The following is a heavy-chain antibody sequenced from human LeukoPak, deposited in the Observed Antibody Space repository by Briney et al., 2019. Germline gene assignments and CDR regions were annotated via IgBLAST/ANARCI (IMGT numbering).Heavy chain of an antibody. CDR3: ARGYSSGSSGPLGYFQH. V-gene: IGHV1-69*13. D-gene: IGHD6-19*01. CDR2: IIPIFGTA. Sequence: SVKVSCKASGGTFSSYAISWVRQAPGQGLEWMGGIIPIFGTANYAQKFQGRVTITADESTSTAYMELSSLRSEDTAVYYCARGYSSGSSGPLGYFQHWGQGTLVTVSS. J-gene: IGHJ1*01. CDR1: GGTFSSYA.